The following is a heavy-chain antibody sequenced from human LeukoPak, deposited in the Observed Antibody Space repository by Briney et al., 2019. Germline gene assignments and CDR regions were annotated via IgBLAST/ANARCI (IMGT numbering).Heavy chain of an antibody. CDR3: ARSDERWGVASNWFDP. CDR2: TSHDGSKE. D-gene: IGHD1-1*01. J-gene: IGHJ5*02. Sequence: GGSLRLSCAVSGFSFSDYAMDWVRQAPGKGLEWVAVTSHDGSKESYADSVKGRFTISRDNSKNTLYLQMNSLRSDDTAVYYCARSDERWGVASNWFDPWGQGTLVTVSS. V-gene: IGHV3-30*04. CDR1: GFSFSDYA.